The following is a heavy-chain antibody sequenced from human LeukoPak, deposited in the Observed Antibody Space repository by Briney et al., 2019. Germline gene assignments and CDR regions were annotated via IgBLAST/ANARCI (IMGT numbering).Heavy chain of an antibody. CDR3: ARGLRSYDFWSGYPKPNWFDP. CDR1: GYTFTSYD. J-gene: IGHJ5*02. D-gene: IGHD3-3*01. Sequence: ASVKVSCKASGYTFTSYDINWVRQATGQGLEWMGWMNPNSGNTGYAQKFQGRVTMTRNTSISTAYMELSSLRSEDTAVYHCARGLRSYDFWSGYPKPNWFDPWGQGTLVTVSS. CDR2: MNPNSGNT. V-gene: IGHV1-8*01.